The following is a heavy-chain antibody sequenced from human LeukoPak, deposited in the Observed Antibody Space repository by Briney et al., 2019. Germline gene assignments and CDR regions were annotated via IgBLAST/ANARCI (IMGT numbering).Heavy chain of an antibody. D-gene: IGHD3-22*01. CDR3: ARSWQRSGYLNWFDP. V-gene: IGHV4-39*01. Sequence: SETLSLTCTVSGGSISSSTYYWVWIRQPPGRGLEWIGSIYYSGSTYYNPSLKSRVTISADTSKNQFSLKLSSVTAADTAVYYCARSWQRSGYLNWFDPWGQGTLVTVSS. CDR2: IYYSGST. CDR1: GGSISSSTYY. J-gene: IGHJ5*02.